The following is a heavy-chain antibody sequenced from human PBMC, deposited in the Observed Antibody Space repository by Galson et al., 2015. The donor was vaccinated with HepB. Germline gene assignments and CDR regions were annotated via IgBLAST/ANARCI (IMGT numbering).Heavy chain of an antibody. CDR2: ISAYNGNT. V-gene: IGHV1-18*04. CDR1: GYTFTSYG. Sequence: SVKVSCKASGYTFTSYGIHWVRQAPGQGLEWMGWISAYNGNTNYAQKLQGRVTMTTDTSTSTAYMELRSLRSDDTAVYYCAKWADIVVVPAATPWGEFHPWVQGTLVTVSS. CDR3: AKWADIVVVPAATPWGEFHP. D-gene: IGHD2-2*01. J-gene: IGHJ5*02.